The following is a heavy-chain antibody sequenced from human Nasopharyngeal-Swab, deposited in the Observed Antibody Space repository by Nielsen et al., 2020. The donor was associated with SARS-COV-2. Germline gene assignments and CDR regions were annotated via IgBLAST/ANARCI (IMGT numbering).Heavy chain of an antibody. Sequence: WVRQAPGQGLEWMVRIIPIIGIANYAQKFQGRVTITADKSTSTAYMELSSLRSEDTAVYYCASLIGYCTNGVCSSGWGQGTLVTVSS. J-gene: IGHJ4*02. V-gene: IGHV1-69*02. D-gene: IGHD2-8*01. CDR3: ASLIGYCTNGVCSSG. CDR2: IIPIIGIA.